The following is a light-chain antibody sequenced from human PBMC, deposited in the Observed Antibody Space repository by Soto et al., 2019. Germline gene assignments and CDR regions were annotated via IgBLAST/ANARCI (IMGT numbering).Light chain of an antibody. Sequence: EIQVTQSNSTLSASVGDRVTITCRASQSFNNWLAWYQQKPGKAPKLLIYAASSLQSGVPSRFSGSGSGTEFTLTISSLQPDDFATYYSQQYNSYSTFGQGTKVDIK. CDR2: AAS. V-gene: IGKV1-5*01. CDR1: QSFNNW. J-gene: IGKJ1*01. CDR3: QQYNSYST.